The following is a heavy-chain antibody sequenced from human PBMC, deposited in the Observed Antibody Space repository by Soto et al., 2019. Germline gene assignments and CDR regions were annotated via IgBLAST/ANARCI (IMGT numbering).Heavy chain of an antibody. CDR2: ISGSGGST. CDR1: GFTFSSYA. J-gene: IGHJ4*02. Sequence: LRLSCAASGFTFSSYAMSWVRQAPGKGLEWVSAISGSGGSTYYADSVKGRFTISRDNSKNTLYLQMNSLRAEDTAVYYCAKDRAVFEEGDFDYWGQGTLVTVSS. CDR3: AKDRAVFEEGDFDY. V-gene: IGHV3-23*01. D-gene: IGHD3-3*01.